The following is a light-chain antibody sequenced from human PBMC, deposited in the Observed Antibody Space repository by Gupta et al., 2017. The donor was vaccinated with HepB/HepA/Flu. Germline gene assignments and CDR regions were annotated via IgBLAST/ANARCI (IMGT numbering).Light chain of an antibody. CDR2: GAS. CDR1: QSVSGTS. J-gene: IGKJ2*01. V-gene: IGKV3-20*01. Sequence: EVVLTQSPDTLSLSPGERATLSCRASQSVSGTSLTWYQQKPGQAPRLLLYGASSRPAGIPDRFTGSGSGTDFTLTISRLEPEDFAVFDGQQKETFGQGTKLEI. CDR3: QQKET.